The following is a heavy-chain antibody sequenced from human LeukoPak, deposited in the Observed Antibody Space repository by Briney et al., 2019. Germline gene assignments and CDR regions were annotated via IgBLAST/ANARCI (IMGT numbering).Heavy chain of an antibody. J-gene: IGHJ6*02. D-gene: IGHD3-22*01. CDR2: IYYSGST. Sequence: PSETLSLTCTVSGGSTSSYYWSWIRQPPGKGLEWIGYIYYSGSTNYNPSLKSRVTISVDTSKNQFSLKLSSVTAADTAVYYCAGQYYYDSSGYHYYYYYGMDVWGQGTTVTVSS. CDR1: GGSTSSYY. V-gene: IGHV4-59*08. CDR3: AGQYYYDSSGYHYYYYYGMDV.